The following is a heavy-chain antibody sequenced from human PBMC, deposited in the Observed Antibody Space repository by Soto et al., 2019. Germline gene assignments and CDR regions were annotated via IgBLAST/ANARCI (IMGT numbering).Heavy chain of an antibody. CDR2: IIPLYGTV. CDR1: GGTFNSYG. Sequence: ASVKVSCKASGGTFNSYGISWVRQAPGQGLDWMGVIIPLYGTVNYAQKFQGRVSITADKSTSTAYMDLNSLRSNDTAVYYCARDEGGYDILTGYYKAHHFDQWGQGALVTVSS. CDR3: ARDEGGYDILTGYYKAHHFDQ. J-gene: IGHJ4*02. D-gene: IGHD3-9*01. V-gene: IGHV1-69*06.